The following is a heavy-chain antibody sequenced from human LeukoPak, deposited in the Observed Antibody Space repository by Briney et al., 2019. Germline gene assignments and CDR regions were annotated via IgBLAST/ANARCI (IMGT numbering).Heavy chain of an antibody. J-gene: IGHJ4*02. V-gene: IGHV1-2*06. D-gene: IGHD3-22*01. Sequence: EASVKVSCKASGYTFTGYFVHWVRQAPGQGLEWMGRINPNSGGTNYAQKFQGRVTMTRDTSISTAYMELSRLRSDDTAVYYCAVDSSGYYYFDYWGQGTLVTVSS. CDR1: GYTFTGYF. CDR3: AVDSSGYYYFDY. CDR2: INPNSGGT.